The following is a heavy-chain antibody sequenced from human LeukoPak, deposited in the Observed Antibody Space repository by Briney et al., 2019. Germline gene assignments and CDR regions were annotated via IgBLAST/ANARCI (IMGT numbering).Heavy chain of an antibody. V-gene: IGHV4-4*08. CDR2: VFRTGST. D-gene: IGHD1-26*01. J-gene: IGHJ3*01. Sequence: PSETLSLTCTVSGGSISPWYWSWIRQPPGKRLEWIGYVFRTGSTNYNPSLKSRVTISVDTSKNQFSLKLSSVTAADTAVYYCAREGLSGSYAWGQGTMVTVSS. CDR1: GGSISPWY. CDR3: AREGLSGSYA.